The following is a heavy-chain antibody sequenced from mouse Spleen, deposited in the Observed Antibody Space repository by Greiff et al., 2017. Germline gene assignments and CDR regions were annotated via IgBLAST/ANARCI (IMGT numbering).Heavy chain of an antibody. CDR2: ISYDGSN. J-gene: IGHJ2*01. CDR1: GYSITSGYY. Sequence: VQLQQSGPGLVKPSQSLSLTCSVTGYSITSGYYWNWIRQFPGNKLEWMGYISYDGSNNYNPSLKNRISITRDTSKNQFFLKLNSVTTEDTATYYCARGGDYDVFDYWGQGTTLTVSS. V-gene: IGHV3-6*01. CDR3: ARGGDYDVFDY. D-gene: IGHD2-4*01.